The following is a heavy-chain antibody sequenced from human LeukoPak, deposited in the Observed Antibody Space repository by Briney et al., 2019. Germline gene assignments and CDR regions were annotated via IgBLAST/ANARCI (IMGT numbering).Heavy chain of an antibody. D-gene: IGHD3-10*01. CDR1: GFTFSSYW. CDR3: ARGNQITMVRGVKYYYYYYGMDV. Sequence: PGGSLRLSCAASGFTFSSYWMSWVRQAPGKGLEWVADIKQDGSEKYYVDSVKGRFTISRDNAKNSLYLQMNSPRAEDTAVYYCARGNQITMVRGVKYYYYYYGMDVWGQGTTVTVSS. V-gene: IGHV3-7*01. J-gene: IGHJ6*02. CDR2: IKQDGSEK.